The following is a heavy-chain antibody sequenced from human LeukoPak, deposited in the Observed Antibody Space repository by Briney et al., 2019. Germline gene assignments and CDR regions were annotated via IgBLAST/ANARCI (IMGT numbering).Heavy chain of an antibody. D-gene: IGHD5-18*01. CDR1: GYSFTSYW. CDR3: ARWAGSYGHTYYFDY. J-gene: IGHJ4*02. CDR2: IYPGDSDT. V-gene: IGHV5-51*01. Sequence: GESLKISCKGSGYSFTSYWIGWVRQLPGKGLEWMGIIYPGDSDTRYNPSFQGQVTISADKSISTAYLQWSSLKASDTAMYYCARWAGSYGHTYYFDYWAREPWSPSPQ.